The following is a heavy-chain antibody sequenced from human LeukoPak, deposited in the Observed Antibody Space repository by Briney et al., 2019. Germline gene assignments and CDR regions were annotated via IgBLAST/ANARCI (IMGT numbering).Heavy chain of an antibody. V-gene: IGHV1-2*02. J-gene: IGHJ4*02. CDR2: INPNSGGT. Sequence: ASVKVSCKASGYTFTSYGISWVRQAPGQGLEWMGWINPNSGGTNYAQKFQGRVTMTRDTSISTAYMELSRLRSDDTAVYYCARDGITIFGVVIISFDYWGQGTLVTVSS. CDR3: ARDGITIFGVVIISFDY. CDR1: GYTFTSYG. D-gene: IGHD3-3*01.